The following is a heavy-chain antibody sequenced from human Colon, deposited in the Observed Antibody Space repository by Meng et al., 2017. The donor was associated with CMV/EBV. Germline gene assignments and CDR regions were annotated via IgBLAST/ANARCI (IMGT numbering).Heavy chain of an antibody. CDR1: GHTSTNYW. Sequence: GGSLRLSCQVSGHTSTNYWIGWVRQKPGKGLEWMGVIYPRDSDTIYSPSFEGQVTISADNSINTAYLQWTSLKASDTAMYYCARSGSSFFDYWGQGTLVTVSS. D-gene: IGHD6-13*01. CDR3: ARSGSSFFDY. J-gene: IGHJ4*02. V-gene: IGHV5-51*01. CDR2: IYPRDSDT.